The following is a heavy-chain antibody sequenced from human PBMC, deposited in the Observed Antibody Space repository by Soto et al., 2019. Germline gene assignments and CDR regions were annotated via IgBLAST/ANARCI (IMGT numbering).Heavy chain of an antibody. D-gene: IGHD2-2*01. J-gene: IGHJ6*02. CDR3: ARDFVLPAAMSLDGYYTNGMYA. CDR1: GFTFSSYA. CDR2: ISYDGSNK. Sequence: GGSLRLSCAASGFTFSSYAMHWVRQAPGKGLEWVAVISYDGSNKYYADSVKGRFTISRDNSKNTLYLQMNSLRAEDTAVYYCARDFVLPAAMSLDGYYTNGMYAGGQGTTVPVSS. V-gene: IGHV3-30-3*01.